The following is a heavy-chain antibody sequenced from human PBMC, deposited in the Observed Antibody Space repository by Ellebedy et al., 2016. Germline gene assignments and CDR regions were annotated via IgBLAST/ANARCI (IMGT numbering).Heavy chain of an antibody. V-gene: IGHV4-30-4*01. D-gene: IGHD3-22*01. CDR3: ARDQSSLGYYDSSGYYSGDGAFDS. CDR1: GGSISSGDYY. J-gene: IGHJ3*02. Sequence: SETLSLTXTVSGGSISSGDYYWSWIRQPPGKGLEWIGYIYYSGSTYYNPSLKSRVTISVDTSKNQFSLKLSSVTAADTAVYYCARDQSSLGYYDSSGYYSGDGAFDSWGQGTMVTVSS. CDR2: IYYSGST.